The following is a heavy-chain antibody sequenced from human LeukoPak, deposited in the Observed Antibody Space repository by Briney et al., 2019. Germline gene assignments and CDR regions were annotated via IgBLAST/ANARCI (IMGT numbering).Heavy chain of an antibody. CDR1: GFIFSSYW. Sequence: GGSLRLSCAASGFIFSSYWMSWVRQSPGKGLEWISSIYCSSSYKLYADSVKGRFTISRDSAKNSLYLQMNSVRAEDTAVFYCARDLYSGAYYEGYYYSYLDVWGKGTRVPVSS. V-gene: IGHV3-21*01. CDR2: IYCSSSYK. D-gene: IGHD1-26*01. J-gene: IGHJ6*03. CDR3: ARDLYSGAYYEGYYYSYLDV.